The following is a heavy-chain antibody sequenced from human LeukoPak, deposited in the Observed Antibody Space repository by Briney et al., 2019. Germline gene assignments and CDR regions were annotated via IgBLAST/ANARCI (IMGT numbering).Heavy chain of an antibody. D-gene: IGHD6-19*01. Sequence: GASVKVSCKASGYTFTGYYMHWVRQAPGQGLEWMGWINPNSGGTNYAQKFQGRVTMTRDTSIGTAYMELSRLRSDDTAVYYCARGLSSGTGIAVAGTYNYWGQGTLVTVSS. CDR2: INPNSGGT. J-gene: IGHJ4*02. CDR1: GYTFTGYY. V-gene: IGHV1-2*02. CDR3: ARGLSSGTGIAVAGTYNY.